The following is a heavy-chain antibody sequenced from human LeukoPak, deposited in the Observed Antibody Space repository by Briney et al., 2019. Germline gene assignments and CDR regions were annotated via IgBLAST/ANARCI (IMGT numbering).Heavy chain of an antibody. CDR3: ARTPYSSSLEAAFDI. Sequence: ESGPTLVKPTQTLTLTCTFSEFSLSTGGMYVSWIRQPPETALEWLARIDCDDDTYYRTSLKTRLTISKDPSKNQVVLTMTNMDPVDAATYYCARTPYSSSLEAAFDIWGQGTMVTVSS. J-gene: IGHJ3*02. CDR2: IDCDDDT. D-gene: IGHD6-6*01. CDR1: EFSLSTGGMY. V-gene: IGHV2-70*11.